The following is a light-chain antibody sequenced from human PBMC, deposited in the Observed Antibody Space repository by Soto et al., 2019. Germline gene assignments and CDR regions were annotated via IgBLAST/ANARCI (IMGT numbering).Light chain of an antibody. CDR2: AAS. CDR1: QDIRNA. Sequence: DIQMTQSPSSLSASVGDRVTITCRASQDIRNALGWYQQKPGKAPKRLIYAASSLQSGVPSRFSGSGSGTEFTLTISSLQPEDFATYSCLQHNSYLFTFGRGTKVDIK. CDR3: LQHNSYLFT. J-gene: IGKJ3*01. V-gene: IGKV1-17*01.